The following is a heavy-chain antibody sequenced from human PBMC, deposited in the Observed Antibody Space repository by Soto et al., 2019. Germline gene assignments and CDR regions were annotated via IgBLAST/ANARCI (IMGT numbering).Heavy chain of an antibody. CDR1: GYRLTSYW. V-gene: IGHV5-51*01. CDR2: IQPGDSDT. J-gene: IGHJ6*02. CDR3: ARLYLVRSYYGMDV. D-gene: IGHD3-16*01. Sequence: GESLKISCKGSGYRLTSYWIAWVRQMSGKGLELMGIIQPGDSDTRYRPPFQGQVTISGDKSKSTAYLQWSSLKASDTAIYYCARLYLVRSYYGMDVWGQGTTVTVSS.